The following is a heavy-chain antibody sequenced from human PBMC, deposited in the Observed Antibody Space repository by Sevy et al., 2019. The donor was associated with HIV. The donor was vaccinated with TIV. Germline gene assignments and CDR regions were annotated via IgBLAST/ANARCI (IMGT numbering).Heavy chain of an antibody. J-gene: IGHJ3*02. Sequence: GGSLRLSCAASGFTFSSYAMHWVRQAPGKGLEWVAVISYDGSNKYYADSVKGRFTTSRDNSKNTLYLQMNSLRAEDTAVYYCARDGLYYDFWSAPYGAFDIWGQGTMVTVSS. CDR1: GFTFSSYA. V-gene: IGHV3-30-3*01. CDR3: ARDGLYYDFWSAPYGAFDI. D-gene: IGHD3-3*01. CDR2: ISYDGSNK.